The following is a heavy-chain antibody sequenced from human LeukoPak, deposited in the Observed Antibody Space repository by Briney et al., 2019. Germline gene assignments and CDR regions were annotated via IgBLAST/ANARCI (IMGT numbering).Heavy chain of an antibody. Sequence: SAPVLAKPTQTLTLTSTISGFSRTNPRIGVIWICHPPGKTLEWLAHIFSYDEKCYSTSLKSRLTVSKDTSKGQVVLSMTNMDPVDTATYYCVRIHPMITFGGVIATLAFDIWGKGTMVTVPS. CDR1: GFSRTNPRIG. J-gene: IGHJ3*02. CDR3: VRIHPMITFGGVIATLAFDI. V-gene: IGHV2-26*03. CDR2: IFSYDEK. D-gene: IGHD3-16*02.